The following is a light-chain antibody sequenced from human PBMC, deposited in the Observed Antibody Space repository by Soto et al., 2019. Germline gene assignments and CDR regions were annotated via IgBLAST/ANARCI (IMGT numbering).Light chain of an antibody. CDR3: LQDHDDSWT. CDR1: QTISSW. Sequence: DIQMTQSPSTLSGSVGDRVTITCRASQTISSWLAWYQQKPGKAPKLLIYKASTLKSGVPSRFRGSRSGTEFTLTVSSLQPEDFATYYCLQDHDDSWTFGQGTKVDI. J-gene: IGKJ1*01. V-gene: IGKV1-5*03. CDR2: KAS.